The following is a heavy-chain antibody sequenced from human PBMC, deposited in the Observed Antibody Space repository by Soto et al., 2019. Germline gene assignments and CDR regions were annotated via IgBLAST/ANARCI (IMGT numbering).Heavy chain of an antibody. Sequence: ASVKVSCKASGYTFTDCGLHWVRQAPGQGLEWMGWISAANGITKFSQKFQDRVTLTRDTSASTAYMELRSLRSDDTAIYYCARDYCTSESCYGSDYWGQGTLVTVSS. CDR1: GYTFTDCG. CDR3: ARDYCTSESCYGSDY. CDR2: ISAANGIT. J-gene: IGHJ4*02. D-gene: IGHD2-8*01. V-gene: IGHV1-3*01.